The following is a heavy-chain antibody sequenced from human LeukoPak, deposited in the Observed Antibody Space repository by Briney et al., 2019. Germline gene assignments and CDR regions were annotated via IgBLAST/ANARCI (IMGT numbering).Heavy chain of an antibody. V-gene: IGHV1-18*01. D-gene: IGHD3-22*01. CDR3: ARDAVAYDSSVRGVNWFDP. CDR2: ISAYNGNT. Sequence: ASVKVSCKASGYTFTSYGISWVRQAPGQGLEWMGWISAYNGNTNYAQKLQGRVTMTTDTSTSTAYMELRSLRSDDTAVYYCARDAVAYDSSVRGVNWFDPWGQGTLVTVSS. J-gene: IGHJ5*02. CDR1: GYTFTSYG.